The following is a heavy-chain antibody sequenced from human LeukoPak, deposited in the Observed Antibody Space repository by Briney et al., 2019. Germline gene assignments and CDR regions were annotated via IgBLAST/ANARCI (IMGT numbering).Heavy chain of an antibody. CDR1: GFTFSSYA. D-gene: IGHD7-27*01. CDR3: ARDPGDNDYYYYMDV. J-gene: IGHJ6*03. CDR2: ISSNGGST. Sequence: GGSLSLSCAASGFTFSSYAMHWVRQAPGKGLEYVSAISSNGGSTYYANSVKGRFTISRDNSKNTLYLQMGSLRAEDMAVYYCARDPGDNDYYYYMDVAGKGTTITVSS. V-gene: IGHV3-64*01.